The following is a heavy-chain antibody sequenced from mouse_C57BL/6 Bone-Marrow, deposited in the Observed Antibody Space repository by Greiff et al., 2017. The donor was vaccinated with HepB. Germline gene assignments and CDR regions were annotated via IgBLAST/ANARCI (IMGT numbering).Heavy chain of an antibody. CDR3: ARVPFAY. Sequence: EVQLVESGGGLVQPGGSLKLSCAASGFTFSDYYMYWVRQTPEKRLEWVAYISNGGGSTYYPDTVKGRFTISRDNAKNTLYLQMSRLKSEDTAMYYCARVPFAYWGQGTLVTVSA. CDR1: GFTFSDYY. J-gene: IGHJ3*01. V-gene: IGHV5-12*01. CDR2: ISNGGGST.